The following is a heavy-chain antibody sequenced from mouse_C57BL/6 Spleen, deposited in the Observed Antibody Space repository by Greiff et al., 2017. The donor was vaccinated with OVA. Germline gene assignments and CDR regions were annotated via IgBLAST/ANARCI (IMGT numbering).Heavy chain of an antibody. CDR3: TTLYDYDAYYAMDY. J-gene: IGHJ4*01. V-gene: IGHV14-4*01. Sequence: EVKVVESGAELVRPGASVKLSCTASGFNIKDDYMHWVKQRPEQGLEWIGWIDPENGDTEYASKFQGKATITADTSSNTAYLQLSSLTSEDTAVYYCTTLYDYDAYYAMDYWGQGTSVTVSS. CDR1: GFNIKDDY. CDR2: IDPENGDT. D-gene: IGHD2-4*01.